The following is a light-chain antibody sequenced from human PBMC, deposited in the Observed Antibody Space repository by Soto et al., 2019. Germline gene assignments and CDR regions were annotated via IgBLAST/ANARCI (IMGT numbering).Light chain of an antibody. V-gene: IGLV1-40*01. J-gene: IGLJ3*02. CDR2: GNS. Sequence: QSVLTQPPSVSGAPGQRVTISCTGSSSNIGAGYDVHWYQQLPGTAPKLPIYGNSNRPSGVTDRFSGSKSGTSASLAITGLQAEDEADYYCQSYDSSLFWVFGGGTKLTVL. CDR1: SSNIGAGYD. CDR3: QSYDSSLFWV.